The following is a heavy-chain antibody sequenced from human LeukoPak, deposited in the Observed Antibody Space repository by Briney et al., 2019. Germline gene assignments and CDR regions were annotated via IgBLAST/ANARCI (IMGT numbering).Heavy chain of an antibody. J-gene: IGHJ4*02. CDR2: IKQDGSER. CDR3: ARDSGYGDYESFDY. Sequence: GGSLRLSCAASGFTFSSYSMNWVRQAPGKGLEWVANIKQDGSERYYADSVKGRFTVSRDNSKNSLYLQMNSLRAEDTAVYYCARDSGYGDYESFDYWGQGTLVTVSS. D-gene: IGHD4-17*01. V-gene: IGHV3-7*01. CDR1: GFTFSSYS.